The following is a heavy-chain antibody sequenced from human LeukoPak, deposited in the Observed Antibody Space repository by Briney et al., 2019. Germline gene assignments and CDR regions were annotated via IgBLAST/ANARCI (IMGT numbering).Heavy chain of an antibody. CDR3: ARHITMIVVGSFDY. D-gene: IGHD3-22*01. Sequence: ASVKVSCKASGYTVTTYDITWVRQATGQGLEWMGWISAYNGNTNYAQKLQGRVTMTTDTSTSTAYMELRSLRSDDTAVYYCARHITMIVVGSFDYWGQGTLVTVSS. CDR1: GYTVTTYD. V-gene: IGHV1-18*01. CDR2: ISAYNGNT. J-gene: IGHJ4*02.